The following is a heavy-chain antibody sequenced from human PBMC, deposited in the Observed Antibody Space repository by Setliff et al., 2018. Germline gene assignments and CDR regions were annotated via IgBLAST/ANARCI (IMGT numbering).Heavy chain of an antibody. CDR1: GFTFSSYW. Sequence: GGSLRLSCAASGFTFSSYWMHWVRQAPGKGLVWVSRINSDGSTIYYADSVKGRFTISRDNAENSLYLQMNSLRVEDTAAYYCVHSYRGYDDYPDYWGQGTLVTVSS. D-gene: IGHD3-16*02. CDR3: VHSYRGYDDYPDY. V-gene: IGHV3-74*01. CDR2: INSDGSTI. J-gene: IGHJ4*02.